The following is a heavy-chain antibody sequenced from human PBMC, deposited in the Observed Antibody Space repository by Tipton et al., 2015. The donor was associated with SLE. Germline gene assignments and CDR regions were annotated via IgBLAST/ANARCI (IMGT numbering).Heavy chain of an antibody. D-gene: IGHD5-12*01. Sequence: TLSLTCTASDGSIRSTNYYWGWIRQPPGKGLEWIGSIFYTGSTYYNPSLKSRVSFSIDTSKHQFSLKLNSVTAADTAVYYCARRHYSGPFDSWGQGTLVTVS. V-gene: IGHV4-39*07. J-gene: IGHJ4*02. CDR1: DGSIRSTNYY. CDR2: IFYTGST. CDR3: ARRHYSGPFDS.